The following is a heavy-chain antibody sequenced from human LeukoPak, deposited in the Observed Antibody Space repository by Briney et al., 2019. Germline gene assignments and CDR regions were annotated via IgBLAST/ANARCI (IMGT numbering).Heavy chain of an antibody. D-gene: IGHD3-9*01. CDR2: IKHSGST. CDR3: ASRYYDILTGYYFADY. Sequence: SETLSLTCAVYGGSFSCYHWSWIRQPPGKGLEWIGEIKHSGSTNYNPSLKSRVTITVDTSKNQFFLKLSSVTAADTAEYYCASRYYDILTGYYFADYWGQGTLVTVSS. CDR1: GGSFSCYH. V-gene: IGHV4-34*01. J-gene: IGHJ4*02.